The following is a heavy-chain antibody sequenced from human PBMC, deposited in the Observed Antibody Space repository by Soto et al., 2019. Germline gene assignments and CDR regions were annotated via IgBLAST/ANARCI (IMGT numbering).Heavy chain of an antibody. D-gene: IGHD1-26*01. Sequence: HITLKESGPTLVKPTQTLTLTCTFSGFSLTTDRVGVGWIRQPPGEALEWLAVIYWDDSKTYRPSLESRLTITKDTSKSQVALTMTNMDSLDTATYYCLHAYGGRSLYWGQGTLVTVSS. CDR1: GFSLTTDRVG. CDR3: LHAYGGRSLY. V-gene: IGHV2-5*02. CDR2: IYWDDSK. J-gene: IGHJ4*02.